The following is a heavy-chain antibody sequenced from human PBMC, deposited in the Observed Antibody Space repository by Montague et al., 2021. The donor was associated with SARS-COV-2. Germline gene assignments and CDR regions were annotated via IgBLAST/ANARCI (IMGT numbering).Heavy chain of an antibody. CDR2: IYTSGST. V-gene: IGHV4-4*07. J-gene: IGHJ5*02. Sequence: SETLSLTCTVSSGSISSYYWSWIRQPAGKGLEWIGRIYTSGSTNFNPSLKSRVTMSVDTSKNQFSLKLSSVTAADTAVYYCARDVGVPLAPQYSWFDPWGQGTLVTVSS. D-gene: IGHD2-2*01. CDR1: SGSISSYY. CDR3: ARDVGVPLAPQYSWFDP.